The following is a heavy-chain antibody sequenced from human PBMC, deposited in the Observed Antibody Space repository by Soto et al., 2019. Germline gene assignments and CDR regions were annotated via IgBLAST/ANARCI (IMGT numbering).Heavy chain of an antibody. Sequence: EVQLVESGGGLVQPGGSLRLSCAASGFTVSSNYMSWVRQAPGKGLEWVSIIYGGGRTNYADSVKGRFTVSRDNYKNTLYRQMNSLRAEDTAMYYCCCPSTVTINWFFDLWGRGTLVTVSS. J-gene: IGHJ2*01. V-gene: IGHV3-66*01. CDR1: GFTVSSNY. CDR3: CCPSTVTINWFFDL. D-gene: IGHD4-17*01. CDR2: IYGGGRT.